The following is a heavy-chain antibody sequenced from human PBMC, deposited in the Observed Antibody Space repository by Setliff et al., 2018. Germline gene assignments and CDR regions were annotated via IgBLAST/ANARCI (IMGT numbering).Heavy chain of an antibody. D-gene: IGHD3-3*01. CDR2: IYHSGST. Sequence: SETLSLTCAVSGYSISSGYYWSWIRQPPGKGLEWIGSIYHSGSTYYNPSLKSRVTISVDTSKNQFSLKLSSVTAADTAVYYCARLEGFYNFWSGPPLNWFDPWGQGTLVTVSS. V-gene: IGHV4-38-2*01. CDR3: ARLEGFYNFWSGPPLNWFDP. J-gene: IGHJ5*02. CDR1: GYSISSGYY.